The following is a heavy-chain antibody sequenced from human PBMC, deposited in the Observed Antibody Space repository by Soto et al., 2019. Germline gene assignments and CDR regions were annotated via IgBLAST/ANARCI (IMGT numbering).Heavy chain of an antibody. V-gene: IGHV1-18*04. J-gene: IGHJ4*02. CDR2: INPYNHNT. Sequence: QVQLVQSGAEVKKPGASVKVSCKAFGYTFTTYGITWVRQAPGQGLEWMGWINPYNHNTYYAQKLQGRLTMTTDTSTSTAYMERRRLRSDDAAIYYGARAEKWVTGNMGGYWGQGTVVTVSS. CDR3: ARAEKWVTGNMGGY. CDR1: GYTFTTYG. D-gene: IGHD1-20*01.